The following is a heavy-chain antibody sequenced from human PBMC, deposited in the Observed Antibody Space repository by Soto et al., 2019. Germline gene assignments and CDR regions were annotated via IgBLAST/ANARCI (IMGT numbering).Heavy chain of an antibody. CDR1: GYNFATHW. CDR2: IFPGDAET. J-gene: IGHJ6*02. D-gene: IGHD5-12*01. CDR3: ATPGGFGMDV. V-gene: IGHV5-51*01. Sequence: EVQLVQSAAEVKKPGESLKISCQGSGYNFATHWIGWVRHKAGKGLEWMGIIFPGDAETRYSPSFQGHITISADKSISIAYLRWSSLKASDTGMYYCATPGGFGMDVWGQGTKVTV.